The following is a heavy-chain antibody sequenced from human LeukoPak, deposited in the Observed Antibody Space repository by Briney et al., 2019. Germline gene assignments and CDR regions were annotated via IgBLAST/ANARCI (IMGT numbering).Heavy chain of an antibody. V-gene: IGHV4-61*02. CDR1: GGSISSGNYY. CDR2: IYTSGST. J-gene: IGHJ3*02. Sequence: SQTLSLTCTVSGGSISSGNYYWSWIRQPAGKGLEWIGRIYTSGSTNYNPSLKSRVTISVDTSKNQFSLKLSSVTAADTAVYYCARGGANIVVVVAATIDAFDIWGQGTMVTVSS. D-gene: IGHD2-15*01. CDR3: ARGGANIVVVVAATIDAFDI.